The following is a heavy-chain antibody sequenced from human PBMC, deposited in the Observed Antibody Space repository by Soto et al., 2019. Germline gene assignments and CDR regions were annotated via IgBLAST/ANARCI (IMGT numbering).Heavy chain of an antibody. Sequence: GGSLRLSCAGSGFTFSSYAMSWVRQAPGQGLEWVSAISGSGISTYYADSVKGRFTISRDNSKNTLFLQMNSLRADDTATYYCAKDCYFWGRGTQVTVSS. D-gene: IGHD3-10*01. CDR3: AKDCYF. CDR1: GFTFSSYA. J-gene: IGHJ4*02. CDR2: ISGSGIST. V-gene: IGHV3-23*01.